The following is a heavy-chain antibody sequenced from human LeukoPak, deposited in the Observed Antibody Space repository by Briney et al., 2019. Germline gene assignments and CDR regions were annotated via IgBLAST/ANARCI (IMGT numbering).Heavy chain of an antibody. CDR1: GYTFTSYA. D-gene: IGHD6-13*01. V-gene: IGHV1-3*01. CDR3: ARRRGVAAAGTFDP. CDR2: INDGNGNT. Sequence: ASVKVSCKASGYTFTSYAMHWVRQAPGQRLEWMGWINDGNGNTKYSQKFQGRVTITRDTSASTAYMELSSLRSEDTAVYYCARRRGVAAAGTFDPWGQGTLVTVSS. J-gene: IGHJ5*02.